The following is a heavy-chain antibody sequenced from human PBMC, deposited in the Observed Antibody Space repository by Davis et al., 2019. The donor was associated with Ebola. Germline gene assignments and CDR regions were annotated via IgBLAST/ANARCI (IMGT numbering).Heavy chain of an antibody. V-gene: IGHV1-69*13. D-gene: IGHD6-6*01. CDR2: IIPIFGTA. CDR3: ASYSSASVHYYYGMDV. J-gene: IGHJ6*02. Sequence: AASVKVSCKASGGTFSSYAISWVRQAPGQGLEWMGGIIPIFGTANYAQKFQGRVTITADESTSTAYVELSSLRSEDTAVYYCASYSSASVHYYYGMDVWGQGTTVTVSS. CDR1: GGTFSSYA.